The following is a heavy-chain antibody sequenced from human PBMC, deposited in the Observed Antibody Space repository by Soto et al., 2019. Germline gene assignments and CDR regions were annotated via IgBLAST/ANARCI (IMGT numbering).Heavy chain of an antibody. CDR2: IYHSGST. Sequence: QLQLQESGSGLVKPSQTLSLTCAVSGGSISSGGYSWSWIRQPPGKGLEWIGYIYHSGSTYYNPSLKSRVTISVDRSKNQFSLKLSSVTAADTAVYYCARDSHYYDSSGYSLYFDYWGQGTLVTVSS. V-gene: IGHV4-30-2*01. CDR3: ARDSHYYDSSGYSLYFDY. D-gene: IGHD3-22*01. CDR1: GGSISSGGYS. J-gene: IGHJ4*02.